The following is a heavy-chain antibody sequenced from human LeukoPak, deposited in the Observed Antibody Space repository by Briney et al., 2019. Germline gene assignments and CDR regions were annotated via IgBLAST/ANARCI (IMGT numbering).Heavy chain of an antibody. D-gene: IGHD6-6*01. CDR2: INHSGST. Sequence: SETLSLTCAVYGGSFSGYYWSWIRQPPGKRLEWIGEINHSGSTNYNPSLKSRVTISVDTSKNQFSLKLSSVTAADTAVYYCARGKTYSSLRLDAFDIWGQGTMVTVYS. CDR3: ARGKTYSSLRLDAFDI. CDR1: GGSFSGYY. J-gene: IGHJ3*02. V-gene: IGHV4-34*01.